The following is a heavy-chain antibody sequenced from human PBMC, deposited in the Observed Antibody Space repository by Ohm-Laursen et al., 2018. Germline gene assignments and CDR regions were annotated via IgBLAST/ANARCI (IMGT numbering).Heavy chain of an antibody. D-gene: IGHD3-9*01. Sequence: SDTLSLTCTVSGGSITSDNYYWGWFRQPPGKGLECVGRISYSGSTKYNPSLKSQVTMSVDTSRNQFSLKLTSVTAADTAVYYCAVSEVRYSFTYLADFWGQGTLVTVPS. V-gene: IGHV4-39*07. CDR3: AVSEVRYSFTYLADF. J-gene: IGHJ4*02. CDR1: GGSITSDNYY. CDR2: ISYSGST.